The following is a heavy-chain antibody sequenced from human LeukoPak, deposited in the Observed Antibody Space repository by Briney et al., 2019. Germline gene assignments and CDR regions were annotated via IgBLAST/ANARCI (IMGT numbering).Heavy chain of an antibody. V-gene: IGHV4-30-2*01. D-gene: IGHD1-1*01. CDR1: GGSISSGDYC. CDR2: IVQSGST. Sequence: PSQTLSLTCAVSGGSISSGDYCWSWVRLPPGKCLECMGYIVQSGSTYYNPSRKSRLTISVDRSKHQFPLKLRSVTAADTAVYYCARVGSDWNDVRYNWFDPWGGGGLVSVSS. J-gene: IGHJ5*02. CDR3: ARVGSDWNDVRYNWFDP.